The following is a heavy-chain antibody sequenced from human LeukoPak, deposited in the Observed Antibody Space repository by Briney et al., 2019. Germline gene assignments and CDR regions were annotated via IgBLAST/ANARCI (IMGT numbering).Heavy chain of an antibody. J-gene: IGHJ4*02. CDR2: IYYSGST. V-gene: IGHV4-59*11. CDR3: ARGEYGSGRYYFDY. Sequence: PSETLSLTCTVSGGSISSHYWSWIRQPPGKGLEWIGYIYYSGSTNYNPSLKSRATISVDTSKNQFSLKMRSVTAADTAVYYCARGEYGSGRYYFDYWGQGTLVTVS. CDR1: GGSISSHY. D-gene: IGHD3-10*01.